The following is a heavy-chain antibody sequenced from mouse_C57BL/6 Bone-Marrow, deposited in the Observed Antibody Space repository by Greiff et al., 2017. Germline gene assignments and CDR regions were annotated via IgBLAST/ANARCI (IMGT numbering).Heavy chain of an antibody. J-gene: IGHJ4*01. CDR2: INPRTGGT. V-gene: IGHV1-42*01. CDR3: ARPLYYRAMDY. Sequence: VQLQQSGPELVKPGASVKISCKASGYSFTGYYMNWVKQSPEKSLEWIGEINPRTGGTTYNQKFKAKATLTVDKSSSTAYMQLKSLTSEDSSVYYCARPLYYRAMDYWGQGTSVTVSS. D-gene: IGHD2-14*01. CDR1: GYSFTGYY.